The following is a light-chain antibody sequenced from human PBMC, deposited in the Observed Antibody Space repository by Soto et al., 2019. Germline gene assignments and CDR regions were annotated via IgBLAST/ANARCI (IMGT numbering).Light chain of an antibody. CDR2: GAS. Sequence: EIVLTQSPGTLSLSPGERATLSCRASQSVSSSYLAWYQQKPGQAPRLLIYGASSRATGIPDRFSGSGSGTDFTLTISRLEPEVVAVYYCQPYGSSSSITFGQGTRLEIK. J-gene: IGKJ5*01. CDR3: QPYGSSSSIT. V-gene: IGKV3-20*01. CDR1: QSVSSSY.